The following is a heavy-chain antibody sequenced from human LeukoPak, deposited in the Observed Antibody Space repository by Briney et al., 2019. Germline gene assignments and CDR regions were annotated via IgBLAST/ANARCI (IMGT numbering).Heavy chain of an antibody. V-gene: IGHV1-2*02. Sequence: ASVKVSCKASGYTFTVYYMHWVRQAPGQGLEWMGWINPNSGGTNYAQKFQGRVTMTRDTSISTAYMELSRLRSDDTAVYYCARDAVRYSLLYYFDYWGQGTLVTVSS. D-gene: IGHD5-18*01. CDR3: ARDAVRYSLLYYFDY. CDR1: GYTFTVYY. J-gene: IGHJ4*02. CDR2: INPNSGGT.